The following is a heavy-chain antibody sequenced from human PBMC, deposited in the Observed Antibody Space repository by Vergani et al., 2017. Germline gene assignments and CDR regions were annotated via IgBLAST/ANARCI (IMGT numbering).Heavy chain of an antibody. J-gene: IGHJ4*02. V-gene: IGHV4-61*02. Sequence: QVQLQESGPGLVKPSQTLSLTCTVSGGSISSGSYYWSWIRQPAGKGLEWIGRIYTSGSTNYHPSLKSRVTMSVDTSKNQFSLKLSSVTAADTALYYCARDKKGYCSSTSCYAPFGYWGQGTLVTVSS. CDR3: ARDKKGYCSSTSCYAPFGY. D-gene: IGHD2-2*01. CDR1: GGSISSGSYY. CDR2: IYTSGST.